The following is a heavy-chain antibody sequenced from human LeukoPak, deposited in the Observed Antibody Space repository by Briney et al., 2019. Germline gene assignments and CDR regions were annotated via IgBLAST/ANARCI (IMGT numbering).Heavy chain of an antibody. J-gene: IGHJ4*02. CDR1: GGSISTYY. V-gene: IGHV4-4*07. CDR3: ARGKVVAGTPGQNSWDS. Sequence: SETLSLTCTVSGGSISTYYWNWIRQPAGKGLEWIGRIYTSGSTNYNPSLKSRVTMSVDTSKNQFSLKMSSVTAADTAVYYCARGKVVAGTPGQNSWDSWGQGTLVTVSS. CDR2: IYTSGST. D-gene: IGHD6-19*01.